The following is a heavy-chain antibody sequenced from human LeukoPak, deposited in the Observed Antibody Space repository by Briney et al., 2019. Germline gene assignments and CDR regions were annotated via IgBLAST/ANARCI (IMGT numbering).Heavy chain of an antibody. J-gene: IGHJ5*02. D-gene: IGHD3-10*01. V-gene: IGHV4-38-2*02. CDR2: IYHSGST. Sequence: PSETLSLTCTASGYSISSGNYWDWIRQPPGKGLEWIGSIYHSGSTYYNPSLKSRVTISVDTSKNQFSLKLSSVTAADTAVYYCARVSVARGGWFDPWGQGTLVTVSS. CDR3: ARVSVARGGWFDP. CDR1: GYSISSGNY.